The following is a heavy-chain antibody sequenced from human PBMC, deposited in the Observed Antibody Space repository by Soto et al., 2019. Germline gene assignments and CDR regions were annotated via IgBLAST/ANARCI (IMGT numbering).Heavy chain of an antibody. Sequence: SQTLSLTCAVYGGSFSGYYWSWIRQPPGKGLEWIGEINHSGSTNYNPSLKSRVTISVDTSKNQFSLKLSSVTAADTAVYYCAMVSSSWFFDYWGQGTLVTVSS. V-gene: IGHV4-34*01. CDR1: GGSFSGYY. CDR2: INHSGST. D-gene: IGHD6-13*01. CDR3: AMVSSSWFFDY. J-gene: IGHJ4*02.